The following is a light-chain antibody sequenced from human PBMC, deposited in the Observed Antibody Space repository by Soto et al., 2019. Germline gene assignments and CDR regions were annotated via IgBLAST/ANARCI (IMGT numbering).Light chain of an antibody. CDR2: EVS. V-gene: IGLV2-8*01. Sequence: QSALTQPPSASGSPGQSVTISCTGTSSDVGEYNFVSWYQHHPCKSPKLLIYEVSERTSGVPDRFSCSKSGNTASLTVSGLQAEDEADYFCSSFSGSNNYVFGTGTKVTVL. J-gene: IGLJ1*01. CDR3: SSFSGSNNYV. CDR1: SSDVGEYNF.